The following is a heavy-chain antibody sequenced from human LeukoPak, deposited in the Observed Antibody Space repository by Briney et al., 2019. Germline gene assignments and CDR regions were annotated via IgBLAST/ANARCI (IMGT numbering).Heavy chain of an antibody. Sequence: GGSLRLSCGASGLAVNSNYMSWVRQAPGKGLEWVSAIYSGGATYYADSVKGRFTVSRDDSKSTLFLQMNSLRAEDTALYYCAKDLHYYVAMDVWGQGTAVTVSS. CDR2: IYSGGAT. D-gene: IGHD3-10*02. J-gene: IGHJ6*02. CDR3: AKDLHYYVAMDV. CDR1: GLAVNSNY. V-gene: IGHV3-53*01.